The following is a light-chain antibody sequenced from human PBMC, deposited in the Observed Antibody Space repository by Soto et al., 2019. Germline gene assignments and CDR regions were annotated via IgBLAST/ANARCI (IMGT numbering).Light chain of an antibody. CDR2: KAS. J-gene: IGKJ1*01. CDR1: QNISRW. V-gene: IGKV1-5*03. CDR3: QQHETYSRT. Sequence: DIQMTQSPSTLSASVGDRVTITCRASQNISRWLAWYQQKPGKAPKLLIYKASSLQSGFPSRFSGIGSGTEFPLTISSLQPDDFATYYCQQHETYSRTFGQGTKVEIK.